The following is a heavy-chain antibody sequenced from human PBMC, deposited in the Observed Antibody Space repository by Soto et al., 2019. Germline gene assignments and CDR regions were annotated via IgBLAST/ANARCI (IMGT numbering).Heavy chain of an antibody. V-gene: IGHV5-51*01. CDR1: GYTFSNFW. Sequence: GESLKISCQCSGYTFSNFWIGWVRQLPGKGLEWMGIIYPGDHETRYSPSFHGRVTISADKSINTAYLQWNSLEASDTAFYFCARSPRSSPYFDYWGQGALVTVSS. CDR2: IYPGDHET. J-gene: IGHJ4*02. D-gene: IGHD6-13*01. CDR3: ARSPRSSPYFDY.